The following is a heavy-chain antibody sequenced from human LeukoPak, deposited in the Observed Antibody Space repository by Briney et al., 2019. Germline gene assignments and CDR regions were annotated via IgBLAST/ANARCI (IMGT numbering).Heavy chain of an antibody. CDR2: IYPRESP. CDR1: GGSISSYS. V-gene: IGHV4-4*07. Sequence: SSETLSLTCTVSGGSISSYSWSWMRQPAGKGLEWIGRIYPRESPNYYPSLKSRVIMSVDKSKNQFSLKLRSVTAADTAVYYCAREWHHVFDYWGQGNLVTVSS. J-gene: IGHJ4*02. D-gene: IGHD5-12*01. CDR3: AREWHHVFDY.